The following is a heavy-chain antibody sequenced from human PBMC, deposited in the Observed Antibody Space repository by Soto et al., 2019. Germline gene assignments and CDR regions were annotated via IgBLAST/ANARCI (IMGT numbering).Heavy chain of an antibody. V-gene: IGHV3-15*01. Sequence: GGSLRLSCAASGFTFSNAWMSWVRQAPGKGLEWVGRIKSKTDGGTTDYAAPVKGRFTISRDDSKNTLYLQMNSLKTEDTAVYYCTTGPSGYDYPPGDYWGQGTLVTVS. CDR1: GFTFSNAW. D-gene: IGHD5-12*01. CDR3: TTGPSGYDYPPGDY. CDR2: IKSKTDGGTT. J-gene: IGHJ4*02.